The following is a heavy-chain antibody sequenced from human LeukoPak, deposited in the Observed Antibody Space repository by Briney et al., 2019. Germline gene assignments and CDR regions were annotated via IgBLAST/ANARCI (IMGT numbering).Heavy chain of an antibody. Sequence: PGRSLRLSCAASGFTFSDYWMSWVRQAPGQGLEWVAKISQDGREQRFVASVKGRFTISRDNAKNLLFLQMDSLRAEDTAVYYCAGGALDYWGPGTLVTVSS. V-gene: IGHV3-7*04. CDR3: AGGALDY. CDR1: GFTFSDYW. J-gene: IGHJ4*02. CDR2: ISQDGREQ.